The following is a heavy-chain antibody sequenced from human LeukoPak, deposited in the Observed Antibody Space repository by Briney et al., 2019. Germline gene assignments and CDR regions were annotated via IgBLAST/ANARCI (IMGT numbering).Heavy chain of an antibody. CDR3: ARVYSSGWLLSSFDY. V-gene: IGHV3-7*01. D-gene: IGHD6-19*01. J-gene: IGHJ4*02. CDR2: IKQNGSEK. Sequence: GGSLRLSCAASGFTFNNYALSWVRQAPGKGLEWVANIKQNGSEKYYVDSVKGRFTISRDNAKNSLYLQMNSLRAEDTAVYYCARVYSSGWLLSSFDYWGQGTLVTVSS. CDR1: GFTFNNYA.